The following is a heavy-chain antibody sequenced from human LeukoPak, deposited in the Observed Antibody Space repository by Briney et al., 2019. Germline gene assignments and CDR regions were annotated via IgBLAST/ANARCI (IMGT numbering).Heavy chain of an antibody. CDR1: GFTFSSYS. CDR3: ARDKRSVNWFDH. V-gene: IGHV3-48*01. J-gene: IGHJ5*02. Sequence: GGSLRLSCAVSGFTFSSYSMNWVRQAPGKGLEWVSYISSSSGTIYYADSVKGRFTVSRDNAKNSLYLQMNSLRAEDTAVYYCARDKRSVNWFDHWGHGTLVTVSS. CDR2: ISSSSGTI. D-gene: IGHD4-17*01.